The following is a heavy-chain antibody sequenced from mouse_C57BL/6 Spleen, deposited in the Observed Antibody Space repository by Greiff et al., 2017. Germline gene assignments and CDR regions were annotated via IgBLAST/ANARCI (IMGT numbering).Heavy chain of an antibody. CDR3: ASRYYYGSSLYYAMDY. CDR1: GFTFSDYG. V-gene: IGHV5-17*01. Sequence: EVMLVESGGGLVKPGGSLKLSCAASGFTFSDYGMHWVRQAPETGLEWVAYISSGSSTLYYADTVKGRFTISRDNAKKTLFLQMTSLRSEDTAMYYCASRYYYGSSLYYAMDYWGQGTSVTVSS. CDR2: ISSGSSTL. D-gene: IGHD1-1*01. J-gene: IGHJ4*01.